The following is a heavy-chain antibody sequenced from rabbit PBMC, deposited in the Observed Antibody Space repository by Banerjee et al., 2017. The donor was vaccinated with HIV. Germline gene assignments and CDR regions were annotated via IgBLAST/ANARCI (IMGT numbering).Heavy chain of an antibody. D-gene: IGHD4-1*01. V-gene: IGHV1S45*01. CDR2: IDTSDGDT. CDR3: ARETSGGWGVVLYYFNL. CDR1: GFSFSFKDV. J-gene: IGHJ4*01. Sequence: QQQLVESGGGLVKPGASLTLTCKASGFSFSFKDVMCWVRQAPGKGLEWIGCIDTSDGDTDYANWPKGRFTISKTSSTTVTLQMTSLTAADTATYFCARETSGGWGVVLYYFNLWGQGTLVTVS.